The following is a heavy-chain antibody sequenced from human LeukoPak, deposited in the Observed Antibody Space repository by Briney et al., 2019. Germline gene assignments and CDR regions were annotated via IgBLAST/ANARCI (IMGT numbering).Heavy chain of an antibody. CDR1: GFTFSDLW. Sequence: PGGSLRLSCAASGFTFSDLWMHWVRQAPGRGLVWVSRVKGDGISTLYADFVEGRFTISRDNARNTLYLQMNSLIADDTALYYCATGPYNAFEMWGQGTMVTVSS. D-gene: IGHD2-2*02. CDR2: VKGDGIST. V-gene: IGHV3-74*01. J-gene: IGHJ3*02. CDR3: ATGPYNAFEM.